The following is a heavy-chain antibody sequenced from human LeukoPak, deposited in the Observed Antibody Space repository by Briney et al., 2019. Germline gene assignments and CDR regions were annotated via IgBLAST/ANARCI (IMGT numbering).Heavy chain of an antibody. CDR1: GFTFSSYD. CDR3: ATVYRQYQLLAIDY. Sequence: GGSLRLSCAASGFTFSSYDMHWVRQAPGKGLEWVAVISYDGSNKYYADSVKGRFTISRDNSKNSLYLQMNSLRAEDTAVYYCATVYRQYQLLAIDYWGQGTLVSVSS. D-gene: IGHD2-2*01. V-gene: IGHV3-30-3*01. CDR2: ISYDGSNK. J-gene: IGHJ4*02.